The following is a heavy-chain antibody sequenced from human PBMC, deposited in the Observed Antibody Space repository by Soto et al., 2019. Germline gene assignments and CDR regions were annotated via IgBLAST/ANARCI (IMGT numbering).Heavy chain of an antibody. V-gene: IGHV1-3*01. CDR2: INAGNGNT. J-gene: IGHJ6*02. Sequence: GASVKVSCKASGYTFTSYAMHWVRQAPGQRLEWMGWINAGNGNTKYSQKFQGRVTITRDTSASTAYMELSSLRSEDAAVYYCARPGGYDFSTTSGYYYDGMDVWGQGTTVTVSS. CDR1: GYTFTSYA. CDR3: ARPGGYDFSTTSGYYYDGMDV. D-gene: IGHD5-12*01.